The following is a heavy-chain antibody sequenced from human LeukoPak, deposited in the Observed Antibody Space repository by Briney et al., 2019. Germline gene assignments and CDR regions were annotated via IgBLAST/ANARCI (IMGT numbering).Heavy chain of an antibody. Sequence: SETLSLTCTVSGGSISSSSYYWGWIRQPPGKGLEWIGSIYYSGSTYYNPSLKSRVTISVDTSKNQLSLKLSSVTAADTAVYYCARRGRLSGFLDYWGQGTLVTVSS. V-gene: IGHV4-39*01. CDR3: ARRGRLSGFLDY. D-gene: IGHD3-22*01. J-gene: IGHJ4*02. CDR2: IYYSGST. CDR1: GGSISSSSYY.